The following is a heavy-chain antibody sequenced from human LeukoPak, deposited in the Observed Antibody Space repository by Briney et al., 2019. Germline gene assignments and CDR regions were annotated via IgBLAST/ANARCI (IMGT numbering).Heavy chain of an antibody. CDR2: ISAYNGNT. Sequence: ASVKVSCKASGYTFTSYGISWVRQAPGQGLEWMGWISAYNGNTNYAQKLQGRVTMTTDTSTSTAYMELRSLRSDDTAVYYCARVGLRFEEEDYFDYWGQGTLVTVSS. D-gene: IGHD3-3*01. CDR3: ARVGLRFEEEDYFDY. J-gene: IGHJ4*02. V-gene: IGHV1-18*01. CDR1: GYTFTSYG.